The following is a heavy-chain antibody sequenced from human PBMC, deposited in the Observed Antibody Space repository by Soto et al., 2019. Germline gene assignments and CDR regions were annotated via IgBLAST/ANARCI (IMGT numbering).Heavy chain of an antibody. J-gene: IGHJ3*02. V-gene: IGHV1-24*01. CDR2: FNPEDGET. CDR1: GYTLTELS. D-gene: IGHD6-25*01. Sequence: GASVKVSCKVSGYTLTELSMHWVRQAPGKGIEWMGGFNPEDGETINAQKIQGRDNITEATYTHTAYMEPSSLRADDRAVYSCSPVERGSDQGFDIWGQGTMVTVSS. CDR3: SPVERGSDQGFDI.